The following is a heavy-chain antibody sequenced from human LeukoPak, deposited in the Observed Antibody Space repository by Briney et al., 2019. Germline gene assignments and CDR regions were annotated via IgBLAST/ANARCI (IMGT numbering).Heavy chain of an antibody. J-gene: IGHJ4*02. CDR3: ARAYYYDSGNYYNPTSSFDY. V-gene: IGHV3-23*01. CDR2: INPSGGST. D-gene: IGHD3-10*01. CDR1: GFTFSNYA. Sequence: GGSLRLSCAASGFTFSNYAMNWVRQAPGRGLEWVSAINPSGGSTYYADSVKGRFTISRDNAKNSLSLQLNSLRAEDTAVYYCARAYYYDSGNYYNPTSSFDYWGQGTLVTVSS.